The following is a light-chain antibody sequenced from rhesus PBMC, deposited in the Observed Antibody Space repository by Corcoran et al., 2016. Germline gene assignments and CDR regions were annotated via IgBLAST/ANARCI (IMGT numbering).Light chain of an antibody. Sequence: QAALTQPRSVSWSPGQSVTISCTGTSSDIGGYNYVSWYQQHPGTAPKLMIYEVSKRPSGVSDRFSGSKSGNTASLTISGFQAEDGADYSCSSYSGRNNFVFGSGTKLTVL. CDR3: SSYSGRNNFV. J-gene: IGLJ6*01. V-gene: IGLV2-32*02. CDR1: SSDIGGYNY. CDR2: EVS.